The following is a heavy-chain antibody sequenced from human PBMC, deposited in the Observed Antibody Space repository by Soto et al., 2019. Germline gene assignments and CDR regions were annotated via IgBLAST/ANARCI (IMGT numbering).Heavy chain of an antibody. D-gene: IGHD3-22*01. CDR3: TIFFTTRDTPGSRRVRP. Sequence: PENLPDTYTVSGESPSKSGHYWGWIRQPPGKALEWIGGIDYRGSTLYNPSLRSRITMSIDTSKKFFSLKLTSVSASDTALYYRTIFFTTRDTPGSRRVRPGG. CDR1: GESPSKSGHY. CDR2: IDYRGST. V-gene: IGHV4-39*02. J-gene: IGHJ5*02.